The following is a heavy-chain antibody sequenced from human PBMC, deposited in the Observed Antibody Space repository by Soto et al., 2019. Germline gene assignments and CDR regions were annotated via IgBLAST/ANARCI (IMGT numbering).Heavy chain of an antibody. J-gene: IGHJ3*02. CDR2: ISYDGSNK. CDR3: ARRSYDSNFDI. D-gene: IGHD3-22*01. CDR1: GFTFSSFA. V-gene: IGHV3-30-3*01. Sequence: QVQLVESGRGVVQPGRSLRLSCAASGFTFSSFAMHWVRQAPGKGLEWVAVISYDGSNKYYADSVKGRFTISRDNSKNTLYLQMNSLRAEDTAVYYCARRSYDSNFDIWGQGTMVTVSS.